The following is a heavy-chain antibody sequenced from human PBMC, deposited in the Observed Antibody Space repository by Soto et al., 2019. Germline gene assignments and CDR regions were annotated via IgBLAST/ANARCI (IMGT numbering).Heavy chain of an antibody. D-gene: IGHD3-10*01. Sequence: GGSLRLSCLASGFTFSDYAMTWVRHVPGRGLEWVASLDGAGGSTYYADSVRGRFTISRDNSQNTLFLQMKRLTVDDTAIYYCTAPRDEYGSGVSWLTCGMDIWGQGTTVTVSS. CDR3: TAPRDEYGSGVSWLTCGMDI. CDR1: GFTFSDYA. V-gene: IGHV3-23*01. CDR2: LDGAGGST. J-gene: IGHJ6*02.